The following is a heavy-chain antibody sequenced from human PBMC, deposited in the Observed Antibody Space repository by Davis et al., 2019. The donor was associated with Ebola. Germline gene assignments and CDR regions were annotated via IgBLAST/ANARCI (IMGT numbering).Heavy chain of an antibody. D-gene: IGHD7-27*01. Sequence: GESLKISCAASGFNFSSYAMSWVRQAPGKGLQWVSGISGSGGSTYYADPVKGRFTISRDNSKNTLYLQMNSLRAEDTAVYYCAKRGWGILGFDYWGQGTLVTVSS. CDR1: GFNFSSYA. CDR3: AKRGWGILGFDY. J-gene: IGHJ4*02. V-gene: IGHV3-23*01. CDR2: ISGSGGST.